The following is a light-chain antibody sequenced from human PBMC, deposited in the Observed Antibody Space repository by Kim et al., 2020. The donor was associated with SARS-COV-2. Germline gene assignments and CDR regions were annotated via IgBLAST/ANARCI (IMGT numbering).Light chain of an antibody. CDR1: QSVSSSY. J-gene: IGKJ2*01. V-gene: IGKV3-20*01. Sequence: EIVLTQSPGTLSLSPGERATLSCRASQSVSSSYLAWYQQKPGQAPRLLIYGASSRATGIPDRFSGSGSGTDFTLTISRLETEDFAVYYCQQYGSGYSFGQGTKLEI. CDR3: QQYGSGYS. CDR2: GAS.